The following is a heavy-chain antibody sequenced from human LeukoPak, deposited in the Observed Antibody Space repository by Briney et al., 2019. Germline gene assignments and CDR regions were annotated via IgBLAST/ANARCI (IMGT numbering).Heavy chain of an antibody. D-gene: IGHD6-19*01. CDR2: IYYSGST. J-gene: IGHJ6*02. Sequence: SETLSLTCTVSGGCISSYYWSWIRQPPGKGLEWIGYIYYSGSTNYNPSLKSRVTISVDTSKNQFSLKLSSVTAADTAVYYCARDQYLSSGWYTSHYGMDVWGQGTTVTVSS. V-gene: IGHV4-59*01. CDR1: GGCISSYY. CDR3: ARDQYLSSGWYTSHYGMDV.